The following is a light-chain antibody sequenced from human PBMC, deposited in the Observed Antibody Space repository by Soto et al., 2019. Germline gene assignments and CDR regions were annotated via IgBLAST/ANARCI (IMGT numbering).Light chain of an antibody. J-gene: IGKJ1*01. Sequence: EIVLTRSPGTLSLSPGERATLSCRASQSVSSSYLAWYQQKPGQAPRLLIYGASTRATGIPARFSGSGSGTEFTLTINSLQSEEFAVYDCQQYNNWPRTFGQGTKVEIK. CDR2: GAS. CDR1: QSVSSSY. CDR3: QQYNNWPRT. V-gene: IGKV3-15*01.